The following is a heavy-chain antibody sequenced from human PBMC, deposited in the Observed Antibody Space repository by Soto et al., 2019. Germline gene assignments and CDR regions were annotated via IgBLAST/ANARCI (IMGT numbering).Heavy chain of an antibody. Sequence: SEPLSLTCTFSGGSIISSADWWGWVRQPPGKGPEWIASIYRDGATYYNPSLNSRVTVFVDSSKNQFSLKLTSVTAADTAIYYCARLAGSSFFTYWGQGTRVTVSS. CDR3: ARLAGSSFFTY. J-gene: IGHJ4*02. CDR2: IYRDGAT. CDR1: GGSIISSADW. V-gene: IGHV4-39*01. D-gene: IGHD6-6*01.